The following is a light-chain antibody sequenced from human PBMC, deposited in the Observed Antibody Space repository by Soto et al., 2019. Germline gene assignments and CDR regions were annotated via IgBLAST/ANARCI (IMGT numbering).Light chain of an antibody. J-gene: IGLJ1*01. CDR1: SSDVGGCKF. V-gene: IGLV2-8*01. CDR3: SSCAGSNNPYV. CDR2: EVS. Sequence: QSALTQPPSASGSPGQSVTISCTGTSSDVGGCKFVSWYQQYPGKAPKLIIYEVSKRPSGVPDRFSGFKSGNTASLTVSGLRAEDEADYFCSSCAGSNNPYVFGTGTKLTVL.